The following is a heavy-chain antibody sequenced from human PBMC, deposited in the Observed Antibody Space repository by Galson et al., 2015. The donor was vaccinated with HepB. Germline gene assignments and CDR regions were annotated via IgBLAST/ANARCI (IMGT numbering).Heavy chain of an antibody. CDR3: AKLAVLRFLEWLSNDFDG. CDR2: ISGSGGST. CDR1: GFTFSSYA. J-gene: IGHJ4*02. D-gene: IGHD3-3*01. Sequence: SLRLSCAASGFTFSSYAMSWVRQAPGKGLEWVSAISGSGGSTYYADSVKGRFTISRDNSKNTVFLQMNSLRAEDSAVYYCAKLAVLRFLEWLSNDFDGWGQGTLVTVSS. V-gene: IGHV3-23*01.